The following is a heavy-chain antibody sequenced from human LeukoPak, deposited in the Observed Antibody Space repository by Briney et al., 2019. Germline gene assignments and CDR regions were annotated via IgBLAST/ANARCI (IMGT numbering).Heavy chain of an antibody. J-gene: IGHJ4*02. CDR2: INHSGST. V-gene: IGHV4-34*01. D-gene: IGHD2/OR15-2a*01. Sequence: SETLSLTCTVSGGSFSDYSWSWIRQPPGKGLEWIGEINHSGSTNYNPSLKSGVTISVDTSKNQFSLKLSSVTAADTAVYYCARDTSGGLFWGQGTLVTVSS. CDR3: ARDTSGGLF. CDR1: GGSFSDYS.